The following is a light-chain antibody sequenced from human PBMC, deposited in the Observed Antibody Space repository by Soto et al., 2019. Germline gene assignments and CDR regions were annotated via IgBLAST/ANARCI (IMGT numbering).Light chain of an antibody. Sequence: DIQMTQSPSTVSASVGDRVTITCRASQDINSFLAWYQQKPGKAPKLLIYAASSLQSGVPSRFSGSGSGTDFTLTINILRPEDFATYYCQQTYSTPLTFGGGTKVDIK. J-gene: IGKJ4*01. CDR2: AAS. CDR1: QDINSF. CDR3: QQTYSTPLT. V-gene: IGKV1-39*01.